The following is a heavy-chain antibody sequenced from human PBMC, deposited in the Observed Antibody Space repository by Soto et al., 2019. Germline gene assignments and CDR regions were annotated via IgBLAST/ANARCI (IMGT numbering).Heavy chain of an antibody. Sequence: QVQLVQSGAEVKKPGSLVKVSCKASGGTFSSYTISWVRQAPGQGLEWMGRIIPILGIANYAQKFQGRVTITADKSTSTAYMELSSLRSEDTAVYYCARETDCSSTSCYLPDYWGQGTLVTVSS. D-gene: IGHD2-2*01. CDR1: GGTFSSYT. V-gene: IGHV1-69*08. CDR2: IIPILGIA. CDR3: ARETDCSSTSCYLPDY. J-gene: IGHJ4*02.